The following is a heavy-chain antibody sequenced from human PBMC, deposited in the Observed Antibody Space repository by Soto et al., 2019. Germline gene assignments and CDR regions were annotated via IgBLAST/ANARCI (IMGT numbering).Heavy chain of an antibody. J-gene: IGHJ4*02. D-gene: IGHD5-18*01. CDR3: ARACGYSYGLDYFDY. V-gene: IGHV4-34*01. Sequence: SETLSLTCAVYGGSFSGYYWSWIRQPPGKGLEWIGEINHSGSTNYNPSLKSRVTISVDTSKNQFSLKLSSVTAADTAVYYCARACGYSYGLDYFDYWGQGNLVTVSS. CDR2: INHSGST. CDR1: GGSFSGYY.